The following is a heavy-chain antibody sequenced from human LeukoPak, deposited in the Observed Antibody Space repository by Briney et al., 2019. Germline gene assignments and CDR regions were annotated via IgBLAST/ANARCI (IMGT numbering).Heavy chain of an antibody. CDR1: GYIFINYA. D-gene: IGHD2-8*01. CDR3: ARERNGGYFDY. V-gene: IGHV1-3*01. J-gene: IGHJ4*02. Sequence: ASVKVSCKASGYIFINYAIHWVRQAPGQRLEWMGWINGGNGYTKYSQNFQGRVTITRDTSASTAYMELSSLRSEDTAVYYCARERNGGYFDYWGQGTLVTVSS. CDR2: INGGNGYT.